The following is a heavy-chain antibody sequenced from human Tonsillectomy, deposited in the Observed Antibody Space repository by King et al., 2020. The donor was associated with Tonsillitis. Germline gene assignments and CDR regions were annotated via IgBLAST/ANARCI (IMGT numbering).Heavy chain of an antibody. J-gene: IGHJ4*02. V-gene: IGHV3-23*04. CDR3: AKKVITTSSGGFDY. Sequence: VQLVESGGGLVQPGGSLRLSCAASGFTFSSYTMTWVRQAPGKGLEWGSVIGRTTYYIQYADSGKGRFTVPRENSKNTLYLQMNSLSVDDTAIYYCAKKVITTSSGGFDYWGQGALVTVSS. D-gene: IGHD4-11*01. CDR1: GFTFSSYT. CDR2: IGRTTYYI.